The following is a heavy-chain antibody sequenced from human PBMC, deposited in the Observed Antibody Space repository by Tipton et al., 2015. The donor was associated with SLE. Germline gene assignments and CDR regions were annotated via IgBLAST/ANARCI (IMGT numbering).Heavy chain of an antibody. CDR2: ISYSGNAYYT. D-gene: IGHD1-14*01. CDR3: ATITLYSPASFDI. J-gene: IGHJ3*02. Sequence: TLSLTCSVSGGSINNDGDYWSWIRQYPGKNLEWIGYISYSGNAYYTHYNPSLKSRVTMSIDKSQNQFSLELNSVTAADTAVYYCATITLYSPASFDIWGQGTLVTVSS. CDR1: GGSINNDGDY. V-gene: IGHV4-31*03.